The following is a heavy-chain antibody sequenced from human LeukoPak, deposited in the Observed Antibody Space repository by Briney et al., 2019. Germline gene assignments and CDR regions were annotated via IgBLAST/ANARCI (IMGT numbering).Heavy chain of an antibody. J-gene: IGHJ4*02. CDR3: ARKVDSSGWEFDY. V-gene: IGHV3-21*01. CDR1: GFTFSSYS. D-gene: IGHD6-19*01. Sequence: GGSLRLSCAASGFTFSSYSMNWVRQAPGKGLEWVSSISSSSSYIYYADSVKGRFTISRDNAKNSLYLQMNSLRAEDTAVYYCARKVDSSGWEFDYWGQGTLVTVSS. CDR2: ISSSSSYI.